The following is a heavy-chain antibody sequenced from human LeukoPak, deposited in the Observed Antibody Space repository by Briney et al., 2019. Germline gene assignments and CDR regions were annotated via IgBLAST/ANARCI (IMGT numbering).Heavy chain of an antibody. J-gene: IGHJ4*02. V-gene: IGHV3-30*18. Sequence: GGSLRLSCSASGFTFSSYGMHWVRQAPGKGLEGVAVISYDGSNKYYADSVKGRFTISRDDSKNTLYLQMNSLRAEDTAVYYCAKALPWGAAGVFDYWGQGTLVTVSS. CDR2: ISYDGSNK. CDR1: GFTFSSYG. CDR3: AKALPWGAAGVFDY. D-gene: IGHD6-13*01.